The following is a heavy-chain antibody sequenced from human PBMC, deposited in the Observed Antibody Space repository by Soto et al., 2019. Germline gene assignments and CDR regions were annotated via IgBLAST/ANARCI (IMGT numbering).Heavy chain of an antibody. D-gene: IGHD2-2*01. CDR2: ISSSGGTT. CDR3: ALRYCSRSTCPPLNSYFYMDV. V-gene: IGHV3-23*01. J-gene: IGHJ6*03. CDR1: GFTFSNYA. Sequence: GGSLRLSCAASGFTFSNYAMTWVRQAPGKGLEWVSGISSSGGTTFYAGSVKGRFAISRDNSKNTLYLQMNSLRAEDTAAYYCALRYCSRSTCPPLNSYFYMDVWGKGTTVTVSS.